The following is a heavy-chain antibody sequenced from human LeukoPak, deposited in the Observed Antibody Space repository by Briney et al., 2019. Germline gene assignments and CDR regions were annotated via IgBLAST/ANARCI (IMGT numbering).Heavy chain of an antibody. V-gene: IGHV1-69*13. CDR3: ARAVVVTAIFDP. Sequence: ASVKVSCKASGGTFSSYAISWVRQALGQGLEWMGGIIPIFGTANYAQEFQGRVTITADESTSTAYMELSSLRSEDTAVYYCARAVVVTAIFDPWGQGTLVTVSS. J-gene: IGHJ5*02. D-gene: IGHD2-21*02. CDR2: IIPIFGTA. CDR1: GGTFSSYA.